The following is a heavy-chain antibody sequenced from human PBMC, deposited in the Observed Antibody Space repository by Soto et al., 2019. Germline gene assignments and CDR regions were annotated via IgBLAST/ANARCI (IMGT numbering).Heavy chain of an antibody. CDR3: ATGFGIAVAHDY. J-gene: IGHJ4*02. CDR1: GYTLTELS. V-gene: IGHV1-24*01. Sequence: ASVKVSCKVSGYTLTELSMHWVRQAPGKGLERMGGFDPEDGETIYAQKFQGRVTMTEDTSTDTAYMELSSLRSEDTAVYYCATGFGIAVAHDYWGQGTLVTVSS. D-gene: IGHD6-19*01. CDR2: FDPEDGET.